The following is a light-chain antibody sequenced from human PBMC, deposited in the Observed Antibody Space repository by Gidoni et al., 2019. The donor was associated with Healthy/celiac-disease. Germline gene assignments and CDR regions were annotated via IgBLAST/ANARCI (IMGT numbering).Light chain of an antibody. J-gene: IGKJ4*01. CDR3: QQYGSSPLT. CDR2: GAS. Sequence: IVLTQSPGTLSLSPGERATLSCRASQSVSSSYLAWYQQKPGQAPRLLIYGASSRATGIPDRFSGSGSGTDVTLTISRLEPEDFAVYYCQQYGSSPLTFGGGTKVEIK. V-gene: IGKV3-20*01. CDR1: QSVSSSY.